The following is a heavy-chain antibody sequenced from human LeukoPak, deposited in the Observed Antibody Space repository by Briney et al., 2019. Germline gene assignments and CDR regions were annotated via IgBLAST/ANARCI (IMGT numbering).Heavy chain of an antibody. CDR2: ISGSGDNT. V-gene: IGHV3-23*01. J-gene: IGHJ4*02. CDR3: TKDHSEYIWGSYRRDDY. CDR1: GFTVNNYA. Sequence: GGSLRLPCSASGFTVNNYAMSWVRQGPGKGLEWVSSISGSGDNTYYADSVRDRFTISRDNSKNTLYLQMDSLRAEDTAVYYCTKDHSEYIWGSYRRDDYWGQGTLVTVSS. D-gene: IGHD3-16*02.